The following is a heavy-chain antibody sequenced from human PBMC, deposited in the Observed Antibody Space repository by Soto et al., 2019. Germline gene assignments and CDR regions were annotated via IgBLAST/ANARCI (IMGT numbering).Heavy chain of an antibody. CDR3: ARANDYVWGSYRQFVY. V-gene: IGHV1-69*12. Sequence: QVQLVQSGAEVKKPGSSVKVSCKASGGTFSSYAISWVRQAPGQGLEWMGGIIPIFGTANYAQKFQGRVKITADESTSTDYMGLRRLRSADRAVYYCARANDYVWGSYRQFVYWGQGTLVTVSS. J-gene: IGHJ4*02. CDR1: GGTFSSYA. CDR2: IIPIFGTA. D-gene: IGHD3-16*02.